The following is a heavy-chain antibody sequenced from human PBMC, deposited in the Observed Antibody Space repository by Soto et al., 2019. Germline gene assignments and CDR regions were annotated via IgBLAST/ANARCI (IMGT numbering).Heavy chain of an antibody. CDR1: GGSISSYY. D-gene: IGHD3-9*01. J-gene: IGHJ5*02. Sequence: SETLSLTCTFSGGSISSYYWSLIRQPPGKGLEWIGYIYYSGSTNYNPSLKSRVTISVDTSKNQFSLKLSSVTAADTAVYYCARAYTYYDILTGYPTRWFDPWGQGTLVTVSS. V-gene: IGHV4-59*01. CDR3: ARAYTYYDILTGYPTRWFDP. CDR2: IYYSGST.